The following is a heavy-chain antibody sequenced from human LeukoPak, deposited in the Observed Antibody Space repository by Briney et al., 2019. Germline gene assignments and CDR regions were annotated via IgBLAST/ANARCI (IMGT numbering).Heavy chain of an antibody. CDR1: GGSISSSSYY. CDR2: IYYSGST. D-gene: IGHD6-19*01. V-gene: IGHV4-39*07. Sequence: PSETLSLTCTVSGGSISSSSYYWGWIRQPPGKGLEWIGSIYYSGSTYYNPSLKSRVTISVDTSKNQFSLKLSSVTAADTAVYYCARNPVAGPSFDYWGQGTLVTVSS. J-gene: IGHJ4*02. CDR3: ARNPVAGPSFDY.